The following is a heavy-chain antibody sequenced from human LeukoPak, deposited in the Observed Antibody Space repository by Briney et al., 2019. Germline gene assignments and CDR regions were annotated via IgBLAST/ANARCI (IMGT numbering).Heavy chain of an antibody. CDR2: ISGSGSAI. V-gene: IGHV3-11*01. D-gene: IGHD6-13*01. CDR3: ASLAAATSNYYGMDV. Sequence: GGSLRLSCEASGFTFSDYYMTWIRQAPGKGLEWVSYISGSGSAIYYADSVKGRFTISRDNAKNSLHLQMISLRAEDTAVYYCASLAAATSNYYGMDVWGQGTTVTVSS. CDR1: GFTFSDYY. J-gene: IGHJ6*02.